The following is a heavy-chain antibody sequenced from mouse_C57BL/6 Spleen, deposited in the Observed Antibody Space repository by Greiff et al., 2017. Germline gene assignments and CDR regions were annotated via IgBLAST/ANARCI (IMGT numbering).Heavy chain of an antibody. Sequence: QVQLQQSGPELVKPGASVKISCKASGYAFSSSWLNWVKQRPGKGLEWIGRIYPGDGDNNYNGKFKGKATLTADKSSSTAYMQLSSLTSEDSAVYFCARDDYDEGFAYWGQGALVTVSA. CDR1: GYAFSSSW. V-gene: IGHV1-82*01. CDR2: IYPGDGDN. CDR3: ARDDYDEGFAY. J-gene: IGHJ3*01. D-gene: IGHD2-4*01.